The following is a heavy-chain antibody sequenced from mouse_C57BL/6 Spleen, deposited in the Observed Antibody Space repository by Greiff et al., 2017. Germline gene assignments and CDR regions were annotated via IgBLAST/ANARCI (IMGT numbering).Heavy chain of an antibody. J-gene: IGHJ2*01. Sequence: VQLQQPGAELVRPGTSVKLSCKASGYTFTSYWMHWVKQRPGQGLEWIGVIDPSASYTNYNQKFKGKATLPVDTSSSTAYKQLSSLTSEDSASYYCARSYYYVSSYPYYLDYWGQGTTLTVSS. CDR3: ARSYYYVSSYPYYLDY. V-gene: IGHV1-59*01. D-gene: IGHD1-1*01. CDR2: IDPSASYT. CDR1: GYTFTSYW.